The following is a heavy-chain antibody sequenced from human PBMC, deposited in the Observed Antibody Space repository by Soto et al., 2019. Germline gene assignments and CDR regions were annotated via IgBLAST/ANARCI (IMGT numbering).Heavy chain of an antibody. CDR1: GYTLTELS. D-gene: IGHD2-15*01. V-gene: IGHV1-24*01. CDR3: ARDRRYCSGGSCYGYFDY. Sequence: ASVKVSCKVSGYTLTELSMHWVRQAPGKGLEWMGGFDPEDGETIYAQKFQGRVTMTEDTSTDTAYMELSSLRSEDTAVYYCARDRRYCSGGSCYGYFDYWGQGTLVTVSS. J-gene: IGHJ4*02. CDR2: FDPEDGET.